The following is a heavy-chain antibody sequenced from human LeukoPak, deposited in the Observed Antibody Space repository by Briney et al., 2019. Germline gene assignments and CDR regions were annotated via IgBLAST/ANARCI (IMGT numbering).Heavy chain of an antibody. CDR1: GFTFSSYA. CDR3: ARVKDDYGGIRIDY. CDR2: ISYDGSNK. D-gene: IGHD4-23*01. V-gene: IGHV3-30*04. Sequence: GRSLRLSCAASGFTFSSYAMHWVRQAPGKGLEWVAVISYDGSNKYYADSVKGRFTISRDNAKNSLYLQMNSLRAEDTALYHCARVKDDYGGIRIDYWGQGTLVTVSS. J-gene: IGHJ4*02.